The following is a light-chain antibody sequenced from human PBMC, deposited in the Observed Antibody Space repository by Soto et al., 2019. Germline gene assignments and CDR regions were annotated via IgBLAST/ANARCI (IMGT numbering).Light chain of an antibody. Sequence: QSVLTQPRSVSGSPGQSVTISCTRTSSDVGGYNYVSWYQQHPGKAPKLMIYDVSKRPSGVPDRFSGSKSGNTASLTISGLQAEDEADYYCCSYAGSYTLGVFGTGTKLTVL. CDR1: SSDVGGYNY. CDR3: CSYAGSYTLGV. CDR2: DVS. J-gene: IGLJ1*01. V-gene: IGLV2-11*01.